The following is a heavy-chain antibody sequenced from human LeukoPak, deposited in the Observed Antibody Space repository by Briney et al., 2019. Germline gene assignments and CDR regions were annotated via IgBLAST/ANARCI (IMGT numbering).Heavy chain of an antibody. Sequence: PSETLSLTCTVSGGSISSYYWSWIRQPAGQGLEWIGRIYTSGSTNYNPSLKSRVTMSVDTSKNQFSLKLSSVTAADTAVYYCARVVVELRGDYYYYMDVWGKGTTVTVSS. V-gene: IGHV4-4*07. CDR3: ARVVVELRGDYYYYMDV. CDR1: GGSISSYY. D-gene: IGHD1-7*01. J-gene: IGHJ6*03. CDR2: IYTSGST.